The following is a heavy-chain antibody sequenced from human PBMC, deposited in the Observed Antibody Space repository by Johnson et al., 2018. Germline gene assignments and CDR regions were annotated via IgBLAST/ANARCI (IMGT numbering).Heavy chain of an antibody. CDR1: GGSFSGYY. CDR3: ARHETNNYGPGRPFDD. CDR2: INRRGST. D-gene: IGHD3-10*01. Sequence: QVQLQQWGAGLLKPSETLSLTCAVYGGSFSGYYWSWIRQPPGKGLEWIGEINRRGSTNYKPSLKSRVTISVDTSKNQFFLTLSSVTVADTAVYYCARHETNNYGPGRPFDDWGQGTLVIVSS. J-gene: IGHJ4*02. V-gene: IGHV4-34*01.